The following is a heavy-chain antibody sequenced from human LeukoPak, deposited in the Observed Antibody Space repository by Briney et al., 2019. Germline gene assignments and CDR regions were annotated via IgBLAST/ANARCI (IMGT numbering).Heavy chain of an antibody. D-gene: IGHD3-3*01. CDR1: GGSFSGYY. Sequence: PSETLSLTCAVYGGSFSGYYWSWIRQPPGKGLEWIGEINHSGSTNYNPSLKSRVTISVDTSKNQFSLKLSSVTAADTAVYYCARGRAYYDFWSGYHSHFDYWGRGTLVTVSS. CDR3: ARGRAYYDFWSGYHSHFDY. J-gene: IGHJ4*02. V-gene: IGHV4-34*01. CDR2: INHSGST.